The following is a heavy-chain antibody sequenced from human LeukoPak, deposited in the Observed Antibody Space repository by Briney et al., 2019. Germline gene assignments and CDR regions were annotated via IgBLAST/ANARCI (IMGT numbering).Heavy chain of an antibody. J-gene: IGHJ4*02. Sequence: GSLRLSCSASGFTFSSYAMQWVRQAPGKGLEYVSAITSNGGSTYYADSVKGKFTVSRDNSKNTLYLQMSSLRVEDTAVYYCVSVRSLDYWGQGTLVTVSS. CDR1: GFTFSSYA. V-gene: IGHV3-64D*06. D-gene: IGHD2-8*01. CDR2: ITSNGGST. CDR3: VSVRSLDY.